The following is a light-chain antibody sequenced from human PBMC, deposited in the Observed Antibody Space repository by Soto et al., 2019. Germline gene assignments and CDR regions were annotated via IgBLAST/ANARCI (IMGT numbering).Light chain of an antibody. CDR1: QTIGRK. Sequence: DIQMTQSPATLSVSRGERATLTCRANQTIGRKLAWYQQKPGQAPRLHIYGASARATGIPDRLSGSGSGTDFTLTISSLQSDDFAVYYCQQYNNGTPWTFGQGTKVDIK. CDR3: QQYNNGTPWT. V-gene: IGKV3-15*01. J-gene: IGKJ1*01. CDR2: GAS.